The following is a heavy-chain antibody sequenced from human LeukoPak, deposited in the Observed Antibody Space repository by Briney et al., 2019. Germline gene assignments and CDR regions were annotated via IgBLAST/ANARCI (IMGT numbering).Heavy chain of an antibody. CDR1: GFTFTNYA. J-gene: IGHJ3*01. D-gene: IGHD2-15*01. CDR2: VSGSGDKT. CDR3: AARKDDFDV. Sequence: GGSLRLSCVASGFTFTNYAMSWVRQAPGKGLEWVSAVSGSGDKTYYADSMKGRFTISRDNSKNTVYLQMNSLRAEDTAVYYCAARKDDFDVWGQGTMVTVSS. V-gene: IGHV3-23*01.